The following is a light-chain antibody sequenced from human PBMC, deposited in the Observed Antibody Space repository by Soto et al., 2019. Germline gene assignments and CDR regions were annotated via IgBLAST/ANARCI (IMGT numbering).Light chain of an antibody. CDR2: DAS. J-gene: IGKJ1*01. Sequence: DIQMTQSPSTLSASVGDRVTITWRASQSISSWLAWYQQKPGKAPKLLIYDASSLESGVPSRFSGSGSGTEFTLTISSLQPDDFATYYCQQYNSYSWTFGQGTTG. CDR3: QQYNSYSWT. V-gene: IGKV1-5*01. CDR1: QSISSW.